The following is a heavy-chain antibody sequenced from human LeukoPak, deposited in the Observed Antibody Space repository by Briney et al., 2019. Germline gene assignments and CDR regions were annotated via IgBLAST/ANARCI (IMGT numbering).Heavy chain of an antibody. J-gene: IGHJ3*02. CDR1: GGSISSYY. D-gene: IGHD3-22*01. Sequence: SETLPLTCTVSGGSISSYYWSWIRQPAGKGLEWIGRIYTSGSTNYNPSLKSRVTMSVDTSKNQFSLKLSSVTAADMAVYYCAGGAYYYDSRGYFTFHIWGQGTMVTVSS. CDR3: AGGAYYYDSRGYFTFHI. CDR2: IYTSGST. V-gene: IGHV4-4*07.